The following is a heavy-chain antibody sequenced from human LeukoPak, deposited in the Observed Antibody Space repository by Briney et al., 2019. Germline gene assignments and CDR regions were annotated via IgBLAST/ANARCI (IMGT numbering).Heavy chain of an antibody. Sequence: GGSLRLSCAASGFTFSSYAIHWVHQAPGKGLEGVAVISYDGSNKYYADSVKGRFTISRDNSKTTLYLQMNSLRAEDTAVYYCAREGYYDSSGSSFPFFDYWGQGTLVPVSS. CDR1: GFTFSSYA. CDR3: AREGYYDSSGSSFPFFDY. D-gene: IGHD3-22*01. CDR2: ISYDGSNK. J-gene: IGHJ4*02. V-gene: IGHV3-30*04.